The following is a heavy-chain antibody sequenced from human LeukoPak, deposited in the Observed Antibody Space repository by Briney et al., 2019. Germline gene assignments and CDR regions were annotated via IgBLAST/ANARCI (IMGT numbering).Heavy chain of an antibody. Sequence: GGSLRLSCAASGFTFSSYGMHWVRQAPGKGLEWVAVISYDGSNKYYADSVKGRFTISRDNSKNMLYLQMNSLRAEDTAVYYCAKDMDPMYYYDSSGYDYWGQGTLVTVSS. D-gene: IGHD3-22*01. CDR1: GFTFSSYG. J-gene: IGHJ4*02. CDR3: AKDMDPMYYYDSSGYDY. V-gene: IGHV3-30*18. CDR2: ISYDGSNK.